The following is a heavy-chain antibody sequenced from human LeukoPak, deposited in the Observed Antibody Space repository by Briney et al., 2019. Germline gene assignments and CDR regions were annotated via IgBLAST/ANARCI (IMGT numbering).Heavy chain of an antibody. Sequence: ASVKVSCKASGYTFTSYGISWVRQAPGQGLEWMGWISAYNGNTNYAQKLQGRVTMTTDTSTSTAYMELRSLRSEDTAVYYCARELVPSGLWFSPLGYWGQGTLVTVSS. J-gene: IGHJ4*02. D-gene: IGHD3-10*01. CDR2: ISAYNGNT. V-gene: IGHV1-18*01. CDR1: GYTFTSYG. CDR3: ARELVPSGLWFSPLGY.